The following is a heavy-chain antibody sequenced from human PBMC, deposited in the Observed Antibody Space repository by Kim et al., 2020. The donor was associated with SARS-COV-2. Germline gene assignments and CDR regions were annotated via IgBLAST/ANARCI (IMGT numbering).Heavy chain of an antibody. Sequence: SLKSRVTISVDTSKNQFSLKLSSVTAADTAVYYCARGTGYSSGWYFRFDPWGQGTLVTVSS. CDR3: ARGTGYSSGWYFRFDP. V-gene: IGHV4-59*09. J-gene: IGHJ5*02. D-gene: IGHD6-19*01.